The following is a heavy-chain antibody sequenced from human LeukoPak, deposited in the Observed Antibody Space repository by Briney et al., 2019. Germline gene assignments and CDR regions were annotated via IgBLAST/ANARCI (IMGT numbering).Heavy chain of an antibody. CDR2: IYPGDSDT. V-gene: IGHV5-51*01. J-gene: IGHJ3*01. D-gene: IGHD3-16*01. CDR1: GYSFTSYW. Sequence: GESLKISCKGSGYSFTSYWIGWVRQMPGKGLEWMGIIYPGDSDTRYSPSFQGQVTISADKSINTAYLQWSSLKASDTAMYYWARHGYNYDRWREGLAFDLWAKGTMVTVS. CDR3: ARHGYNYDRWREGLAFDL.